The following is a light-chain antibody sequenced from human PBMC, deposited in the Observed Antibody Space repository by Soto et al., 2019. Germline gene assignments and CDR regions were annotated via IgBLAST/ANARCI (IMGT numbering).Light chain of an antibody. CDR1: SSNIGAGYD. J-gene: IGLJ1*01. CDR3: QSYDLSLRGYV. Sequence: HSVLTQPPSVSGAPGQRVTVSCTGSSSNIGAGYDVNWYQQLPGTAPKLLISLTNHRPSGVPDRFSGSKSGTSASLAITGLQAEDEADYYCQSYDLSLRGYVLGTGTKVTVL. V-gene: IGLV1-40*01. CDR2: LTN.